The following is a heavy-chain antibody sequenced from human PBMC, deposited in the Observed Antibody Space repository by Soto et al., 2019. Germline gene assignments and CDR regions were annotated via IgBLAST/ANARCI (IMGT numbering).Heavy chain of an antibody. V-gene: IGHV4-31*03. CDR3: ASVRGSWQSWFDP. Sequence: PSETLSLTCIVSGGSISSNDFYWSWIRQHPGKGLEWIGYIYYSGNTYYHPSLKSRVTILVETCEIKFSLKVSSVTAADTAVYYCASVRGSWQSWFDPWGHGTRVTVS. CDR1: GGSISSNDFY. J-gene: IGHJ5*02. CDR2: IYYSGNT. D-gene: IGHD6-13*01.